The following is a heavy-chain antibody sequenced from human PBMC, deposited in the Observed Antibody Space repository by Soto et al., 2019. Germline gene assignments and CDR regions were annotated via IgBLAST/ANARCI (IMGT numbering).Heavy chain of an antibody. D-gene: IGHD6-25*01. CDR2: IYRGRAT. CDR3: ARDRSASSRADSFDI. CDR1: GFSVSNTY. Sequence: VGSLRLSCAVSGFSVSNTYMSWVRQAPGKGLEWISVIYRGRATYYADSVKGRFTISRDDSRNTVYLQMNSLTTEDTAVYFCARDRSASSRADSFDIWGQGTMVTVSS. V-gene: IGHV3-53*01. J-gene: IGHJ3*02.